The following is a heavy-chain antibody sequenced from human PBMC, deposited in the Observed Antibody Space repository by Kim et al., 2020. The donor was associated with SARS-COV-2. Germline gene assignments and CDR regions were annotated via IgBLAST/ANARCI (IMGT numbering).Heavy chain of an antibody. CDR3: ARLYVVAALYYFDY. Sequence: SETLSLTCTVSGGSISSSSYYWGWIRQPPGKGLEWIGSIYYSGSTYYNPSLKSRVTISVDTSKNQFSLKLSSVTAADTAVYYCARLYVVAALYYFDYWGQGTLVTVSS. V-gene: IGHV4-39*01. CDR1: GGSISSSSYY. CDR2: IYYSGST. D-gene: IGHD2-15*01. J-gene: IGHJ4*02.